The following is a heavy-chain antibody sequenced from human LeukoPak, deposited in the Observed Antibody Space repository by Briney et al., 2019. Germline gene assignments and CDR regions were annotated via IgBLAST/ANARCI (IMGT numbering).Heavy chain of an antibody. Sequence: SETLSLTCTVSGGSISSGSYYWSWIRQPAGKGLEWIGRIYTSGSTNYNPSLKSRVTISVDTSKNQFSLKLSSVTAADTAVYYCARGHEHRAFDYWGQGTLVTVSS. CDR2: IYTSGST. CDR3: ARGHEHRAFDY. J-gene: IGHJ4*02. V-gene: IGHV4-61*02. D-gene: IGHD2-21*01. CDR1: GGSISSGSYY.